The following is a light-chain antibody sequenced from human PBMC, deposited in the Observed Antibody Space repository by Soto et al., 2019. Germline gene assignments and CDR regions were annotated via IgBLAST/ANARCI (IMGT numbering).Light chain of an antibody. Sequence: EIVLTQSPATLSLSPGERATLSCRASQSVSSYLAWYQQKPGQAPRLLIYDASNRATGIPARFSGSGSGTDFTLTISRLEPEFFAVSCWQQRSNWPSLTFGGGTKVEIK. CDR1: QSVSSY. J-gene: IGKJ4*01. CDR3: QQRSNWPSLT. V-gene: IGKV3-11*01. CDR2: DAS.